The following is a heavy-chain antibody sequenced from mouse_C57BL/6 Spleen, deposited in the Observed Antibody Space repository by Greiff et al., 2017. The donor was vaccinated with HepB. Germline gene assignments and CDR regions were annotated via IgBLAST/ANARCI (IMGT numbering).Heavy chain of an antibody. CDR2: ISYSGST. Sequence: EVMLVESGPGMVKPSQSLSLTCTVTGYSITSGYDWHWIRHFPGNKLEWMGYISYSGSTNYNPSLKSRISITHDTSKNHFFLKLNSVTTEDTATYYCARGDYDYDWFAYWGQGTLVTVSA. D-gene: IGHD2-4*01. J-gene: IGHJ3*01. CDR1: GYSITSGYD. V-gene: IGHV3-1*01. CDR3: ARGDYDYDWFAY.